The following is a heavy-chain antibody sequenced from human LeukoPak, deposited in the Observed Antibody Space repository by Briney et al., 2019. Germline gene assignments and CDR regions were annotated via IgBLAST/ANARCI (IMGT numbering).Heavy chain of an antibody. J-gene: IGHJ6*02. Sequence: PGGSLRLSCAASGFTFSSYAMSWVRQAPGKGLEWVSAISGSGGSTYYADSVKGRFTISRDNSKNTLYLQMNSLRAEDTAVYYCAKDGFSGWNYYYYGMDVWGQGTTVAVSS. CDR2: ISGSGGST. D-gene: IGHD6-19*01. CDR1: GFTFSSYA. CDR3: AKDGFSGWNYYYYGMDV. V-gene: IGHV3-23*01.